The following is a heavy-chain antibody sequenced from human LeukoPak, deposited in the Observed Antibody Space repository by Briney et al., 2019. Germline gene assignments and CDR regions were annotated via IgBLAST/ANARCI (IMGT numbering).Heavy chain of an antibody. CDR2: MNPNSGNT. V-gene: IGHV1-8*01. CDR1: GYSFTSYD. D-gene: IGHD2-2*01. CDR3: ATVLADIVVVPAAGLTNYGMDV. Sequence: ASVKVSCKASGYSFTSYDINWVRQATGQGLEWMGWMNPNSGNTGYAQKFQGRVTMTRNTSISTAYMELSSLRSEDTAVYYCATVLADIVVVPAAGLTNYGMDVWGQGTTVTVSS. J-gene: IGHJ6*02.